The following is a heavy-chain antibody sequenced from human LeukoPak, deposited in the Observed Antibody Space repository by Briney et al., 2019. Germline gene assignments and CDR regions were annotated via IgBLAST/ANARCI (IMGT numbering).Heavy chain of an antibody. CDR2: FDPEDGET. CDR3: ARDLGGITIFGVVIILDY. CDR1: GYTLTELS. V-gene: IGHV1-24*01. Sequence: ASVKVSCKVSGYTLTELSMHWVRQAPGKGLEWMGGFDPEDGETIYAQKFQGRVTMTEDTSTDTAYMELSSLRSEDTAVYYCARDLGGITIFGVVIILDYWGQGTLVTVSS. J-gene: IGHJ4*02. D-gene: IGHD3-3*01.